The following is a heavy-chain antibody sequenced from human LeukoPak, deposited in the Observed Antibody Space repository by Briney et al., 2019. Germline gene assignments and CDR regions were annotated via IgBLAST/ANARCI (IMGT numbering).Heavy chain of an antibody. CDR1: GGSISSSIYY. J-gene: IGHJ4*02. CDR3: ARGDLSDTAIPG. D-gene: IGHD5-18*01. CDR2: IYYSGST. Sequence: SETLSLTCTVSGGSISSSIYYWGWIRQPPGKGLEWIGSIYYSGSTYYNPSLKSRLTISLDTSKNQFSLKLSSVTAADTAVYYCARGDLSDTAIPGWGQGTLVTVSS. V-gene: IGHV4-39*07.